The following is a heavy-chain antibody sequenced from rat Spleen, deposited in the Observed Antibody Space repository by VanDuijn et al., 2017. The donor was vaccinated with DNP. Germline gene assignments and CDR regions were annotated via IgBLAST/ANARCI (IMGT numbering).Heavy chain of an antibody. CDR2: ISSGGST. Sequence: QVQLKESGPGLVQPSQTLSLTCTVSGFSLTSYGVSWVRQPPGKGLGWIAAISSGGSTYYNSALKSRRSISRDTSKSQVFLKMNSLQTEDTAIYFCTRDAYNSGWDWFAYWGQGTLVTVSS. D-gene: IGHD4-3*01. J-gene: IGHJ3*01. CDR3: TRDAYNSGWDWFAY. V-gene: IGHV2S12*01. CDR1: GFSLTSYG.